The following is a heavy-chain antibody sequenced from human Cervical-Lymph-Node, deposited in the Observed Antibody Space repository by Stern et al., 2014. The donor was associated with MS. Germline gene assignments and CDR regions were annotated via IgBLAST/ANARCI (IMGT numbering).Heavy chain of an antibody. Sequence: QVQLVQSGAEVKKPGASVKVSCKASGYTFRNYGISWVRQAPGQGLEWMGWINDDKGNTHNAQKFQGRVTMTIDTSTSTAYMELKRLRSDDTAVYYCARDVVVAATPNYYYSGMDVWGQGTTVTVSS. V-gene: IGHV1-18*01. D-gene: IGHD2-15*01. J-gene: IGHJ6*02. CDR1: GYTFRNYG. CDR3: ARDVVVAATPNYYYSGMDV. CDR2: INDDKGNT.